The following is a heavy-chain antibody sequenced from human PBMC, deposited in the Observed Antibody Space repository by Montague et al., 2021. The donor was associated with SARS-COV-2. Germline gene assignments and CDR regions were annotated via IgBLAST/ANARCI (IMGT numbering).Heavy chain of an antibody. D-gene: IGHD2-2*01. CDR1: GGSFSGYY. Sequence: SETLSLTCAVYGGSFSGYYWSWIRQPQGKGLERIGEISHSGSTNYNQTPKSRVTITIDTSKNQISLKLSSVTAADTAVYYCARFAYRLLLIASYYGMDVRGQGTTVTVSS. J-gene: IGHJ6*02. CDR2: ISHSGST. CDR3: ARFAYRLLLIASYYGMDV. V-gene: IGHV4-34*01.